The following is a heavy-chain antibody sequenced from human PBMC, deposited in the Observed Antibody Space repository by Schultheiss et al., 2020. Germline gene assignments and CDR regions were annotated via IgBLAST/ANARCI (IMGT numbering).Heavy chain of an antibody. CDR2: ISYDGSNK. CDR1: GFTFSSYG. CDR3: ARDPWGTSCYLGY. D-gene: IGHD2-2*01. Sequence: GGSLRLSCAASGFTFSSYGMHWVRQAPGKGLEWVAVISYDGSNKYYADSVKGRFTISRDNSKNTLYLQMNSLRAEDTAVYYCARDPWGTSCYLGYWGQGTLVTVSS. J-gene: IGHJ4*02. V-gene: IGHV3-30*19.